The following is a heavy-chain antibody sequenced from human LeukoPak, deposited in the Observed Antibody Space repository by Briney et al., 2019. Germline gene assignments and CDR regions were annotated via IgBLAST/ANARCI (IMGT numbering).Heavy chain of an antibody. CDR2: INPNSGGT. V-gene: IGHV1-2*02. J-gene: IGHJ4*02. CDR1: GYTFTGYY. D-gene: IGHD6-19*01. Sequence: ASVKVSCKASGYTFTGYYMHWVRQAPGQGLEWMGWINPNSGGTNYAQKLQGRVTMTTDISTSTAYMELRSLRSDDTAVYYCARAPSVAVAGKPNYDYWGQGTLVTVSS. CDR3: ARAPSVAVAGKPNYDY.